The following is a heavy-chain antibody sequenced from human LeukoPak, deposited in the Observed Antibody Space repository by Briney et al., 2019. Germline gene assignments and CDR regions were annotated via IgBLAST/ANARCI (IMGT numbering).Heavy chain of an antibody. V-gene: IGHV3-23*01. J-gene: IGHJ3*02. D-gene: IGHD6-13*01. CDR2: ISGSGGRT. Sequence: PGGSLRLSCVASVFTSSDYAMCSGRQAPGKGLEWVSAISGSGGRTYYADSVRGRFTISRDNSKSTLYLQMNSLRAEDTAVYYCAKDLRLSRAVAAAGKAGDAFVIWGQGTMVTVSS. CDR1: VFTSSDYA. CDR3: AKDLRLSRAVAAAGKAGDAFVI.